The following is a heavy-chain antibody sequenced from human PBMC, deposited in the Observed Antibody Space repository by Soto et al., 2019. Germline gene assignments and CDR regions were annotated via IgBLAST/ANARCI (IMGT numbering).Heavy chain of an antibody. CDR2: IIPIFGTA. V-gene: IGHV1-69*13. CDR3: ARDYKYSYGYHGMDV. D-gene: IGHD5-18*01. Sequence: ASVKVSCKASGGTFSSYAISWVRQAPGQGLEWMGGIIPIFGTANYAQKFQGRVTITADESTSTAYMELSSLRSEDTAVYYCARDYKYSYGYHGMDVWGQGTTVTVSS. J-gene: IGHJ6*02. CDR1: GGTFSSYA.